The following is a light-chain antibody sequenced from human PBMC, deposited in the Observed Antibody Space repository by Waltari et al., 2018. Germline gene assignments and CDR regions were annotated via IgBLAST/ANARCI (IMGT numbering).Light chain of an antibody. Sequence: DIQMTQSPSTLSASVGDRVTFTCRASQSISNWLAWYQQKPGEDPKLLIYKASTLESAVPSRFSGSGSGTEFTLTISSLQPDDFATYYCQQYNSYSLLTFGGGTKVEIK. J-gene: IGKJ4*01. CDR2: KAS. CDR1: QSISNW. CDR3: QQYNSYSLLT. V-gene: IGKV1-5*03.